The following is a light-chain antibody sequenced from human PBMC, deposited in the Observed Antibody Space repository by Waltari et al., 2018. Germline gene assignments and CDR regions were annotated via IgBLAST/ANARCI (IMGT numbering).Light chain of an antibody. CDR3: QQYNNWPLT. Sequence: EVVMTQSPATLSVSPGESATLPGGASQSVGGDLAWYQQKPGQAPRLLIYGTITRPTGVSARFSGSGSGTEFTLTISRLQSEDFAVYYCQQYNNWPLTFGGGTKVEI. V-gene: IGKV3-15*01. CDR1: QSVGGD. J-gene: IGKJ4*01. CDR2: GTI.